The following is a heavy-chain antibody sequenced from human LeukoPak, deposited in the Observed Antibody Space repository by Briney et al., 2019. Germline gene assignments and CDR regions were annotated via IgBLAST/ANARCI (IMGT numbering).Heavy chain of an antibody. V-gene: IGHV3-23*01. Sequence: PGGSLRLSCAASGFTFSSYAMSWVRQAPGKGLEWVSAISGSGGSTYYADSVKGRFTISRDNSKNTLYLQMNSLRAEDTAVYYCANHLGIVGGSHDYWGQGTLVTVSS. CDR1: GFTFSSYA. D-gene: IGHD1-26*01. CDR3: ANHLGIVGGSHDY. J-gene: IGHJ4*02. CDR2: ISGSGGST.